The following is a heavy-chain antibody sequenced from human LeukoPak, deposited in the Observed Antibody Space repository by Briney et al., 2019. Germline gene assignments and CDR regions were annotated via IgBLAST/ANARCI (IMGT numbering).Heavy chain of an antibody. V-gene: IGHV1-2*02. J-gene: IGHJ4*02. CDR2: INPKSGGT. CDR1: GYSFTDYY. Sequence: ASVKVSCKASGYSFTDYYLHWVRQAPGQGLEWMGWINPKSGGTKYAQKFQGRVTMTRDTSINTAYMELSRLRSDDTAVYYCARDGPGEKSNFDFWGQGTLVTVSS. CDR3: ARDGPGEKSNFDF. D-gene: IGHD1-26*01.